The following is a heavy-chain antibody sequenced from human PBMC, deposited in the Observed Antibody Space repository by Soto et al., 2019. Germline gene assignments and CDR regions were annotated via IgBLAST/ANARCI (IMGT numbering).Heavy chain of an antibody. J-gene: IGHJ6*02. Sequence: SETLSLTCTVSGGPISSSTYHWGWIRLPPGKGLEWIGTVSSTGGTKYNPSLKSRVTISVDTSKNQFSLKLSSVTAADTAVYYCARQRPTDGRWEFANYYGMDVWGQGTPVTVSS. CDR1: GGPISSSTYH. CDR3: ARQRPTDGRWEFANYYGMDV. D-gene: IGHD1-26*01. CDR2: VSSTGGT. V-gene: IGHV4-39*01.